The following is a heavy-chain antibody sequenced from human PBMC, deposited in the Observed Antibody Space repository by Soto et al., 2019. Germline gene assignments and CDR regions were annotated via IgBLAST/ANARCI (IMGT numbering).Heavy chain of an antibody. J-gene: IGHJ6*02. CDR2: IIPIFGTA. D-gene: IGHD3-10*01. CDR1: GGTFSTSA. Sequence: QVQLVQSGAEVKKPGSSVKVSCKASGGTFSTSAISWVRQAPGQGLEWMGGIIPIFGTANYAQKFQGRVTIIADEPTSTAYMELSSLRSEDTAVYYCAKGNYYGSSSYYYVMDVWGQGTTVTVSS. CDR3: AKGNYYGSSSYYYVMDV. V-gene: IGHV1-69*12.